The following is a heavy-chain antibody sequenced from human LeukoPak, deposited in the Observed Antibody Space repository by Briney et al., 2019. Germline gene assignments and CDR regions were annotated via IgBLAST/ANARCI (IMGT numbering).Heavy chain of an antibody. CDR2: INHSGST. J-gene: IGHJ6*03. V-gene: IGHV4-34*01. D-gene: IGHD3-22*01. CDR3: ASAYDSSGYYYWDRDYYYYMDA. Sequence: KPSETLSLTCAVYAGSFSGYYWSWIRQPPGKGLEWIGEINHSGSTNYNPSLKSRVTISVDTSKNQFSLRLSSVTAADTAVYYCASAYDSSGYYYWDRDYYYYMDAWGKGTTVTVSS. CDR1: AGSFSGYY.